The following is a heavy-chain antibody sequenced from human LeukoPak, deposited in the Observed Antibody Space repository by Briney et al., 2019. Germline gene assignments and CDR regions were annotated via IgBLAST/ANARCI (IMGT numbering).Heavy chain of an antibody. CDR3: AGSLGFPRAFDI. V-gene: IGHV4-39*07. J-gene: IGHJ3*02. D-gene: IGHD3-16*01. Sequence: SETLSLTCTVSGGSISSSSYYWGWIRQPPGKGLEWIGSIYYSGSTYYNPSLKSRVTISVDTSKNQFSLKLSSVTAADTAVYYCAGSLGFPRAFDIWGQGTMVTVSS. CDR2: IYYSGST. CDR1: GGSISSSSYY.